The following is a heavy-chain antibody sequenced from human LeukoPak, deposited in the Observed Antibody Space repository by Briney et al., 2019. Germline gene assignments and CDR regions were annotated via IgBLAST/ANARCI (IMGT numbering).Heavy chain of an antibody. CDR2: IYSGGTT. Sequence: GSLRLSCAASGFTFSSYEMNWVRQAPGKGLEWVSLIYSGGTTHYADSVKGRFTISRDNSKNTLHLQMNSLRVEDTAVYFCARGIAAGGGNWFDPWGQGTLVTVSS. D-gene: IGHD6-13*01. J-gene: IGHJ5*02. V-gene: IGHV3-53*01. CDR3: ARGIAAGGGNWFDP. CDR1: GFTFSSYE.